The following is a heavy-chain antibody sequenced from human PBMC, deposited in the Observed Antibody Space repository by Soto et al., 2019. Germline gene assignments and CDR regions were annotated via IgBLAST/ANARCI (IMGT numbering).Heavy chain of an antibody. D-gene: IGHD2-21*01. CDR2: IDPMFDTS. CDR1: GGALTSYP. Sequence: QVRLEQSGAEVKKPGSSVRVSCQASGGALTSYPIHWVRQAPGQGLEWMGVIDPMFDTSNLAEKFKARVTFTGGASTKTVYMDLPSLRSDGTAVYCGAIYPRPYNWIDLWGQGTLLTVSS. CDR3: AIYPRPYNWIDL. V-gene: IGHV1-69*01. J-gene: IGHJ5*02.